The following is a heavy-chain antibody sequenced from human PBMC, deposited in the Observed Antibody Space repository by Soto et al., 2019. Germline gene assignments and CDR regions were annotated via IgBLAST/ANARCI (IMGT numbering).Heavy chain of an antibody. Sequence: QVQLVESGGGVVQPGRSLRLSCAASGFTFSSYGMHWVRQAPGKGLEWVAVIWYDGSNKYYADSVKGRFTISRDNSKNTLYLQMNSLRAEDTAVYYCARAPLSNSSGYYYAPYYFDYWGQGTLVTVSS. V-gene: IGHV3-33*01. CDR2: IWYDGSNK. CDR1: GFTFSSYG. J-gene: IGHJ4*02. D-gene: IGHD3-22*01. CDR3: ARAPLSNSSGYYYAPYYFDY.